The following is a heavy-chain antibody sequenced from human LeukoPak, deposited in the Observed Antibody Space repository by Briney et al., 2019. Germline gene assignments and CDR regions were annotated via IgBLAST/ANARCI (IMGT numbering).Heavy chain of an antibody. CDR2: IYYSGIT. D-gene: IGHD3-22*01. J-gene: IGHJ4*02. V-gene: IGHV4-31*03. CDR1: GGSISSSTYY. CDR3: AREVSYYDSSGHGY. Sequence: PSETLSLTCTVPGGSISSSTYYWGWIRQHPGKGLEWIGYIYYSGITYYNPSLKSRVTISVDTSKNQFSLKLSSVTAADTAVYYCAREVSYYDSSGHGYWGQGTLVTVSS.